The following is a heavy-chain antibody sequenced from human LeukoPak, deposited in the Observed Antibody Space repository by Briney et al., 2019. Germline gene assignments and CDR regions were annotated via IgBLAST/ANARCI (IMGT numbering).Heavy chain of an antibody. J-gene: IGHJ4*02. CDR3: AREATAAAYFDY. CDR2: ISSDGSTK. V-gene: IGHV3-30-3*01. CDR1: GFSFSAYT. D-gene: IGHD6-13*01. Sequence: PGGSLRLSCTASGFSFSAYTMHWVRQAPGEGLEWVAVISSDGSTKYYADSVKGRFTISRDNSQNTLYLQMNSLRAEDSAVYYCAREATAAAYFDYWGQGTLVTVSS.